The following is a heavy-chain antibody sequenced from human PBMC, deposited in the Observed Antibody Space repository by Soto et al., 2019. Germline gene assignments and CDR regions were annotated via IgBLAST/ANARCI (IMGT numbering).Heavy chain of an antibody. Sequence: EVQLVESGGGLVQPGGSLKLSCAASGFSFSGSAMHWVRQASGKGLEWVGRVGSKPNSYATAYAASVKGRFTISRDDSKETGYQQRNSLKDEDAAVYDFTGIGAAADFQHWGQGTLVTVSS. CDR1: GFSFSGSA. CDR3: TGIGAAADFQH. D-gene: IGHD6-13*01. CDR2: VGSKPNSYAT. V-gene: IGHV3-73*02. J-gene: IGHJ1*01.